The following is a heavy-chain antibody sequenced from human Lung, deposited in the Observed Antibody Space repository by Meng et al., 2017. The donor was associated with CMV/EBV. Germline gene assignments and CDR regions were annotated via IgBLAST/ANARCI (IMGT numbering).Heavy chain of an antibody. J-gene: IGHJ4*02. CDR1: GGSIGSGGYY. CDR2: IYYTGST. Sequence: QVPLPESGPGLVKPSQTLSLTCTVSGGSIGSGGYYWSWIRQHPGKGLEWIGYIYYTGSTFYNPSLKSRVTISVDTSKNQFSLKLIPATAADTAVYYCAREAGRDGYATPKFDYWGQGTLVTVSS. D-gene: IGHD5-24*01. CDR3: AREAGRDGYATPKFDY. V-gene: IGHV4-31*03.